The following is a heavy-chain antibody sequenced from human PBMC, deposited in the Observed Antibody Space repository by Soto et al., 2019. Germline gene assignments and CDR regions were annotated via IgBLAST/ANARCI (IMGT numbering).Heavy chain of an antibody. CDR3: ARGYCSSTSCYSEENYYYYYMDV. CDR1: GYTFTGYY. J-gene: IGHJ6*03. CDR2: INPSSGGT. V-gene: IGHV1-2*04. D-gene: IGHD2-2*01. Sequence: ASVKVSCKASGYTFTGYYMHWVRQAPGQGLEWMGWINPSSGGTNYAQKFQGWVTMTRDTSISTAYMELSRLRSDDTAVYYCARGYCSSTSCYSEENYYYYYMDVWGKGTTVTVSS.